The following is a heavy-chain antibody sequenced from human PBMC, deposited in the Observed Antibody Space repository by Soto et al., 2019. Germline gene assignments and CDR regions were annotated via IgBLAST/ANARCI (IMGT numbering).Heavy chain of an antibody. CDR1: GFTFSSYG. J-gene: IGHJ4*02. CDR2: IWYDGSNK. V-gene: IGHV3-33*01. D-gene: IGHD1-26*01. CDR3: AREFLSWELPRGAFDY. Sequence: GGSLRLSCAASGFTFSSYGMHWVRQAPGKGLEWVAVIWYDGSNKYYADSVKGRFTISRDNSKNTLYLQMNSLRAEDTAVYYCAREFLSWELPRGAFDYWGQGTLVTVSS.